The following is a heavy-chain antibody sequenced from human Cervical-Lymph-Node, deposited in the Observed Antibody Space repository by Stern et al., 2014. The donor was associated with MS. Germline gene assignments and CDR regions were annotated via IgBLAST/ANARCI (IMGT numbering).Heavy chain of an antibody. V-gene: IGHV3-30*18. J-gene: IGHJ4*02. Sequence: VQLVESGGGVVQPGRSLRLSCEASGFTFSSYCMHWVRQAPGKGLEWVAVISYDGSNKYYADSVKGRFTISRDNSKNTLYLQMNSLRAEDTAVYYCAKDGFDYWGQGTLVTVSS. CDR1: GFTFSSYC. CDR2: ISYDGSNK. CDR3: AKDGFDY.